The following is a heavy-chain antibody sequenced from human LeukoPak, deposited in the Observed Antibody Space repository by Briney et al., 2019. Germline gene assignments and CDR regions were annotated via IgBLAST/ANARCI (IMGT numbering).Heavy chain of an antibody. V-gene: IGHV4-30-2*01. CDR3: ATPGIAAAGYYFDY. J-gene: IGHJ4*02. D-gene: IGHD6-13*01. CDR1: GGSISSGGYY. CDR2: IYHSGST. Sequence: SETLSLTCTVSGGSISSGGYYWSWIRQPPGKGLEWIGYIYHSGSTYYNPSLKSRVTISVDTSKNQFSLKLSSVTAADTAVYYCATPGIAAAGYYFDYWGQGTLVTVSS.